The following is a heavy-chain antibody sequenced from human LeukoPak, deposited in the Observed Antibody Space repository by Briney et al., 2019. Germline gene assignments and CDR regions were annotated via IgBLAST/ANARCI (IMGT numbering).Heavy chain of an antibody. CDR1: GFAFSRPA. Sequence: PGGSLRLSCAASGFAFSRPAMHWLRQAPGKGLEWVGRIRSKPNNYATTYSASVEGRFTISRDDSKNMTFLQMNSLRAEDTAVYYCAKESFIAVAGTYFDYWGQGTLVTVSS. V-gene: IGHV3-73*01. CDR3: AKESFIAVAGTYFDY. D-gene: IGHD6-19*01. J-gene: IGHJ4*02. CDR2: IRSKPNNYAT.